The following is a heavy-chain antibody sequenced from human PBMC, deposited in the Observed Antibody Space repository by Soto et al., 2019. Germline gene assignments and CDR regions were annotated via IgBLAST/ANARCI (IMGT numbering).Heavy chain of an antibody. V-gene: IGHV3-33*01. CDR3: ARDWTDTAMVRNGYYYYYMYV. CDR1: GFTFSSYG. Sequence: GGSLRLSCAASGFTFSSYGMHWVRQAPGKGLEWVAVIWYDGSNKYYADSVKGRLTISRDNSKNTLYLQMNSLRAEDTAVYYCARDWTDTAMVRNGYYYYYMYVWGKGTTVTVSS. J-gene: IGHJ6*03. CDR2: IWYDGSNK. D-gene: IGHD5-18*01.